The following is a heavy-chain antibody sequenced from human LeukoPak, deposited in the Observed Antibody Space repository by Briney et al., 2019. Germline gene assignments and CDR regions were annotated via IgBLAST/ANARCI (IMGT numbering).Heavy chain of an antibody. CDR3: AGGPTTVVTPGGYFDY. Sequence: PSETLSLTCTVSGGSISSYFWSWLRQPPGKGLEWIGYIYYSGSTNYNPSLKSRVTISVDTSKNQFSLKLSSVTAADTAVYYCAGGPTTVVTPGGYFDYWGQGTLVTVSS. CDR2: IYYSGST. D-gene: IGHD4-23*01. V-gene: IGHV4-59*01. J-gene: IGHJ4*02. CDR1: GGSISSYF.